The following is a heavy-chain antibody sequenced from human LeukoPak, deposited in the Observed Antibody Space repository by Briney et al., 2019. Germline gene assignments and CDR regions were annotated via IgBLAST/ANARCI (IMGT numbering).Heavy chain of an antibody. V-gene: IGHV6-1*01. CDR2: TYYRSKWYN. J-gene: IGHJ6*03. Sequence: SQTLSLTCAISGDSVSSNSAAWNWIRQSPSRGLEWLGRTYYRSKWYNDYAVSVKSRITINPDTSKNQFSLQLNSVTPEDTAVYYCARDSSFYSSSWTDYYYMDVWGKGTTVTISS. CDR1: GDSVSSNSAA. D-gene: IGHD6-13*01. CDR3: ARDSSFYSSSWTDYYYMDV.